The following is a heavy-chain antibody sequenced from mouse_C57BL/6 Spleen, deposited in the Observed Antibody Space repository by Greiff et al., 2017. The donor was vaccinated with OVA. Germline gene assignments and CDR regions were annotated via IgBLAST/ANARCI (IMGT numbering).Heavy chain of an antibody. CDR3: ARYDYVAY. D-gene: IGHD2-4*01. J-gene: IGHJ3*01. Sequence: VQLQQPGTELVKPWASVKLSCKASGYTFTSYWMHWVQQRPGQGLEWIGNINPSNGGTNYHEKFKSKATLTVNKTTSTAYMQLSSLTSEDSAVYYCARYDYVAYWGQGTLVTVSA. CDR1: GYTFTSYW. V-gene: IGHV1-53*01. CDR2: INPSNGGT.